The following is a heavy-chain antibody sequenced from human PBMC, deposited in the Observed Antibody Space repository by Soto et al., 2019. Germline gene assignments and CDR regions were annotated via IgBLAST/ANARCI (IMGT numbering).Heavy chain of an antibody. CDR3: TREQSDDNYFDP. Sequence: SETLSLTCAVSGGSISSGGYSWSWVRQPPGKGLEWLGYIYYSGGTNYNPSLKSRVTISLDKSKSQFSLRLISVTAADTAVYYCTREQSDDNYFDPWGQGTLVTVSS. J-gene: IGHJ5*02. CDR2: IYYSGGT. D-gene: IGHD6-19*01. V-gene: IGHV4-61*08. CDR1: GGSISSGGYS.